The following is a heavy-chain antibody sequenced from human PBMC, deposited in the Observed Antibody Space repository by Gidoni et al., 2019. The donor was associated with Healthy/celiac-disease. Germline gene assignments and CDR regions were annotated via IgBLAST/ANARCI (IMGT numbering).Heavy chain of an antibody. D-gene: IGHD3-10*01. V-gene: IGHV3-9*01. CDR2: ISWNSGSI. Sequence: EVQLVESGGGLVQPGRSLRLSCAASGFTFDDYAMHWVRPAPGKGLEWVSGISWNSGSIGYADSVKGRFTISRDNAKNSLYLQMNSLRAEDTALYYCAKDLLRGSGYYFDYWGQGTLVTVSS. CDR1: GFTFDDYA. J-gene: IGHJ4*02. CDR3: AKDLLRGSGYYFDY.